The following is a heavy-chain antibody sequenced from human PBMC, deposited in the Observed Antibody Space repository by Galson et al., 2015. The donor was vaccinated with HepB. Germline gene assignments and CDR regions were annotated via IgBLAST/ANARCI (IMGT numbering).Heavy chain of an antibody. CDR3: AALVATNYYYYYYYMDV. D-gene: IGHD5-12*01. J-gene: IGHJ6*03. Sequence: SVKVSCKASGGTFSSYAISWVRQAPGQGLEWMGGIIPILGIANYAQKFQGRVTITADKSTSTAYMELSSLRSEDTAVYYCAALVATNYYYYYYYMDVWGKGTTVTVSS. CDR2: IIPILGIA. CDR1: GGTFSSYA. V-gene: IGHV1-69*10.